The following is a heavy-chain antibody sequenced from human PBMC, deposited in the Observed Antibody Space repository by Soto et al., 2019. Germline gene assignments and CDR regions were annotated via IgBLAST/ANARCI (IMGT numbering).Heavy chain of an antibody. J-gene: IGHJ4*02. CDR1: GFTFSSYA. CDR2: IKEDGSEI. D-gene: IGHD5-12*01. V-gene: IGHV3-7*01. Sequence: PGGSLRLSCAASGFTFSSYAMHWVRQAPGKGLEWVASIKEDGSEIYYLQSVRGRFAISRDSAGNALQLAMNYLSAEDTATYFCARDIGFDYVSWGQGTLVTVSS. CDR3: ARDIGFDYVS.